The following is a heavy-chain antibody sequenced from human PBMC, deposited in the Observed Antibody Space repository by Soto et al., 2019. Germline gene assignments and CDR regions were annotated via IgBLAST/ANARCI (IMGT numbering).Heavy chain of an antibody. V-gene: IGHV3-74*01. CDR1: GFTFSNSW. CDR2: INADGTST. D-gene: IGHD6-13*01. Sequence: PGGSLRLSCAASGFTFSNSWMHWVRQGSGKGLEWVSRINADGTSTSYADSVKGRFTISRDNAKNTLYLQVNSLRAEDTAVYYCVKGFGRSDGVPWYCFDVWGQGAPVTVSS. CDR3: VKGFGRSDGVPWYCFDV. J-gene: IGHJ4*01.